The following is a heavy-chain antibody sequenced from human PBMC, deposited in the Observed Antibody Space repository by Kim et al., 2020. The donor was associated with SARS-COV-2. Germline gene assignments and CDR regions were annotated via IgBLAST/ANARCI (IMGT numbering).Heavy chain of an antibody. Sequence: SETLSLTCSISGGSISGYCWNWIRKPPGKGLEWIGHIFYTGSTIYNPSLESRVAISMNTSNNQFSLQLNSVTAADTAIYYCARRQISASPASPGNWLGPWGQGTLVTVSS. J-gene: IGHJ5*02. CDR3: ARRQISASPASPGNWLGP. CDR2: IFYTGST. CDR1: GGSISGYC. V-gene: IGHV4-59*08. D-gene: IGHD3-10*01.